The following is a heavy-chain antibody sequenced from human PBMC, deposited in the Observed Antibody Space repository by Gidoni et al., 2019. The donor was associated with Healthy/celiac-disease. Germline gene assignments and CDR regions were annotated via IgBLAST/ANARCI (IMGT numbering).Heavy chain of an antibody. V-gene: IGHV3-21*01. D-gene: IGHD7-27*01. CDR3: AREEVWDWFDP. J-gene: IGHJ5*02. Sequence: EVQLVESGGGLVKPGGSLRLSCAASGFTFSSYRMNWFRQAPGKWLEWVSSISSSSSDIYYADAVKGRFTISRDNAKNSLYLQMNSLRAEDTAVYYCAREEVWDWFDPWGQGTLVTVSS. CDR2: ISSSSSDI. CDR1: GFTFSSYR.